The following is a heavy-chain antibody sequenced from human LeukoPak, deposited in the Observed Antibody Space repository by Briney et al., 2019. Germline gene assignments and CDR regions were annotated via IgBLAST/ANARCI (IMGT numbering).Heavy chain of an antibody. CDR3: TKLKGWYGDGYFDS. CDR2: ITDSGGST. D-gene: IGHD6-19*01. CDR1: GFTFSSYA. J-gene: IGHJ4*02. Sequence: GGSLRLSCAASGFTFSSYAMTWVRQAPGKGLEWVSGITDSGGSTYFTDSVKGRFTISRDNSKNTLYLQMNSLRPDDTAVYYCTKLKGWYGDGYFDSWGPGTLVTVSS. V-gene: IGHV3-23*01.